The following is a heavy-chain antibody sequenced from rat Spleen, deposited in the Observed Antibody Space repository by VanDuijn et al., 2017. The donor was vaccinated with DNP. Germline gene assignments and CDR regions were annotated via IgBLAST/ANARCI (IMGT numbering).Heavy chain of an antibody. J-gene: IGHJ2*01. V-gene: IGHV5-46*01. CDR2: ISASGGST. CDR1: GFTFSSFP. D-gene: IGHD1-4*01. CDR3: TRELNFGYNYAFDY. Sequence: EGQLVESGGGLVQPGRSMKLSCAASGFTFSSFPLAWVRQAPTGGLEWVATISASGGSTYYRDSVKGRFTVSRDNAQSTLYLHLTSLRSEDTATYYCTRELNFGYNYAFDYWGQGVMVSVSS.